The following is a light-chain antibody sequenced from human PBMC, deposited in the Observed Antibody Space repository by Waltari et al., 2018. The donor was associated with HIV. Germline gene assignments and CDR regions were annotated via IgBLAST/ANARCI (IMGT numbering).Light chain of an antibody. CDR2: EVL. Sequence: QSALPQPPSASGSPGQSVTLSCTGTRSELGDYDYVSWYQHQPGEAPKLLISEVLNRPSGVPHRFSGSKSGNTASLTVSGLQAEDEADYYCSSYGGNSNVIFGGGTKLTVL. CDR1: RSELGDYDY. CDR3: SSYGGNSNVI. V-gene: IGLV2-8*01. J-gene: IGLJ2*01.